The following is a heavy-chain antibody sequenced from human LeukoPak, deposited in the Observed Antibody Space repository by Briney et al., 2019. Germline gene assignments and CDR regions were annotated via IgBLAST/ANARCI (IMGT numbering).Heavy chain of an antibody. CDR3: ARDIGYGDFRDAFDI. Sequence: GGSLRLSCAASGFTVSRNYMSWVRQAPGKGLEWVSVIYSGGSTYYADSVKGRFTISRDNSKNTLYLQMNSLRAEDTAVYYCARDIGYGDFRDAFDIWGQGTMVTVSS. CDR1: GFTVSRNY. CDR2: IYSGGST. D-gene: IGHD4-17*01. V-gene: IGHV3-66*01. J-gene: IGHJ3*02.